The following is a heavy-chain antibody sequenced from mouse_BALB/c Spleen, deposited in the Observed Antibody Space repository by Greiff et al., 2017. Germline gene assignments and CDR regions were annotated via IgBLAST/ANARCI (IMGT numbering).Heavy chain of an antibody. D-gene: IGHD4-1*01. J-gene: IGHJ2*01. V-gene: IGHV1-54*01. CDR2: INPGSGGT. Sequence: QVQLPQSGAELVRPGTSVKVSCKASGYAFTNYLIEWVKQRPGQGLEWIGVINPGSGGTNYNEKFKGKATLTADKSSSTAYMQLSSLTSDDSAVYFCARSKGGTGYFDYWGQGTTLTVSS. CDR3: ARSKGGTGYFDY. CDR1: GYAFTNYL.